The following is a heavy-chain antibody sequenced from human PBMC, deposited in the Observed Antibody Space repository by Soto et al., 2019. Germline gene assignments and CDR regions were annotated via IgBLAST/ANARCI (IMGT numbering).Heavy chain of an antibody. Sequence: EVQLVETGGGLVQPGGSLRLSCAASGFTVSSSYMSWVRQAPGKGLDWVSVIFGGGNTYYADSVKGRFTISRDNSKNTLYLQMNSLRAEDTAVSYCARDLPGYASSWPREWGQGTLVTVSS. CDR1: GFTVSSSY. CDR3: ARDLPGYASSWPRE. V-gene: IGHV3-53*02. CDR2: IFGGGNT. D-gene: IGHD2-2*01. J-gene: IGHJ4*02.